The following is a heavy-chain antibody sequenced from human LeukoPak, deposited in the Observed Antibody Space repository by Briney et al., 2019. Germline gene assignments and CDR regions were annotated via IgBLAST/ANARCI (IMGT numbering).Heavy chain of an antibody. D-gene: IGHD3-22*01. CDR1: GLNFADYA. CDR3: AGSSSGHDGSGYRPFDY. V-gene: IGHV3-7*04. J-gene: IGHJ4*02. Sequence: PGGSLRLSCVVSGLNFADYAMHWVRQAPGKGLEWVVNIKKDGSEQNYVDSVKGRFTISRDNAKNSLYLQMNSLRAEDTAVYYCAGSSSGHDGSGYRPFDYWGQGTLVTVSS. CDR2: IKKDGSEQ.